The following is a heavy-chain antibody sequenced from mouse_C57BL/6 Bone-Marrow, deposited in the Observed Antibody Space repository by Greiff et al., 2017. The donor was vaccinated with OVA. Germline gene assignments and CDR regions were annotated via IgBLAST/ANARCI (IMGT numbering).Heavy chain of an antibody. CDR3: ARFASYSNYDY. V-gene: IGHV1-64*01. Sequence: QVQLQQSGAELVKPGASVKLSCKASGYTFTSYWMHWVKQRPGQGLEWIGMIHPNSGSTNYNEKFKSKATLTVDKSSSTAYMQLSSLTSEDSAVYYCARFASYSNYDYWGQGTTLTVSS. CDR1: GYTFTSYW. D-gene: IGHD2-5*01. CDR2: IHPNSGST. J-gene: IGHJ2*01.